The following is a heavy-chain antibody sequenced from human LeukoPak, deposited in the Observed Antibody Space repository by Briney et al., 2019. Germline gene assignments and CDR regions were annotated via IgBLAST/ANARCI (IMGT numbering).Heavy chain of an antibody. J-gene: IGHJ4*02. CDR3: AAPGVPAATYYFDY. D-gene: IGHD2-2*01. CDR1: GLVFTTHT. CDR2: IDSTSSDI. V-gene: IGHV3-48*01. Sequence: GGSLRLSCVASGLVFTTHTITWVRQTPGKGLEWVSYIDSTSSDIYYADSVKGRFTISRDNSKNTVYLQMNSLRAEDTAVYYCAAPGVPAATYYFDYWGQGALVTVSS.